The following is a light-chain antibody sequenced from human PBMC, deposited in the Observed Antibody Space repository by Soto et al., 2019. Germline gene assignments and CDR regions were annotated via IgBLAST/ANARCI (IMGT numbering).Light chain of an antibody. Sequence: EIVMTQSPATLSVSPGERATLSCRASQSVSRKLAWYQQKPGQAPRLLIYGASPRATAIPARFSGSGSGTEFTLTISSLQSEDFAVYDCQQYNNWPLTFGGGTKVEIK. V-gene: IGKV3-15*01. CDR1: QSVSRK. J-gene: IGKJ4*01. CDR2: GAS. CDR3: QQYNNWPLT.